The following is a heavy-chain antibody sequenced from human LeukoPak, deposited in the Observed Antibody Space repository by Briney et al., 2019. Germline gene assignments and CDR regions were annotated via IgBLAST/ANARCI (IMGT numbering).Heavy chain of an antibody. D-gene: IGHD2-8*01. V-gene: IGHV3-23*01. J-gene: IGHJ6*03. Sequence: PGGSLRLSCAASGFTFSTYGMSWVRQAPGKGLEWVSVVSGSGDTTHYADSVRGRFTISRDNSKNTLYLQMNSLRAEDTAVYYCAKGSMVYAPRDMDVWGKGTTVTVSS. CDR1: GFTFSTYG. CDR3: AKGSMVYAPRDMDV. CDR2: VSGSGDTT.